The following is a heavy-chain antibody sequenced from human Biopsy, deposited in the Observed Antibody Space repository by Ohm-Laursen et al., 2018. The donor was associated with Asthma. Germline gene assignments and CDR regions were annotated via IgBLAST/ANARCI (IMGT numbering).Heavy chain of an antibody. CDR3: ARGDSSGWSHYYFDY. V-gene: IGHV3-53*01. D-gene: IGHD6-19*01. CDR2: IYSGGTS. Sequence: LRLSCAASGFTVSRDHMFWVRQAPGKGLEWVSVIYSGGTSHTADSVRGRFTISRDFSKNTLHRQMHSLRVEDTAVYYCARGDSSGWSHYYFDYWGQGTLVTVSS. CDR1: GFTVSRDH. J-gene: IGHJ4*02.